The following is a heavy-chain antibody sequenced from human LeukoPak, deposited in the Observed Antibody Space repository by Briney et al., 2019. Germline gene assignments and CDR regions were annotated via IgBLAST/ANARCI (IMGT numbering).Heavy chain of an antibody. J-gene: IGHJ3*01. D-gene: IGHD3-10*01. V-gene: IGHV5-51*01. CDR3: ARPVHPTIWFGDLGV. CDR2: IYPGDSDT. Sequence: GEALKISWWGSGYRFTRYLNGRVRQIPGKGLEWVLMIYPGDSDTRYSPSFQGQVTISADKSISTAYLQWSSLKASDIAMYYCARPVHPTIWFGDLGVWGQGTIVTVSS. CDR1: GYRFTRYL.